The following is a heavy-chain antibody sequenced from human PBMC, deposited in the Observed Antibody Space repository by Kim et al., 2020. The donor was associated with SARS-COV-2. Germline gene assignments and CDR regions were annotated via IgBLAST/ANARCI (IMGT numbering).Heavy chain of an antibody. V-gene: IGHV3-23*01. J-gene: IGHJ4*01. D-gene: IGHD3-10*01. CDR2: SSGSGDTT. CDR3: AKFPSQSGHYQTFDH. CDR1: GFTFSSYA. Sequence: GGSLRLSCAVSGFTFSSYALAWVRQAPGKGLEWVSVSSGSGDTTIYADSVKGRFTISRDNSKNTLYLQLSGLRAEDTAVYYCAKFPSQSGHYQTFDHWG.